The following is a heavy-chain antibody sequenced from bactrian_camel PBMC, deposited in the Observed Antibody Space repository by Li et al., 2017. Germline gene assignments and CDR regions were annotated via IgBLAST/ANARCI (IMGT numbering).Heavy chain of an antibody. Sequence: VQLVESGGGSVRAGGSVRLSCVTSGGTEDGFYVAWIRQAPGKGREGVASIYTGTDRTYYADSVKGRFAIWQDNAKATVYLEINYLRPEDTAMYYCAEGRGSRGEHCYSLNYWGQGTQVTVS. CDR3: AEGRGSRGEHCYSLNY. D-gene: IGHD6*01. V-gene: IGHV3S40*01. J-gene: IGHJ4*01. CDR2: IYTGTDRT. CDR1: GGTEDGFY.